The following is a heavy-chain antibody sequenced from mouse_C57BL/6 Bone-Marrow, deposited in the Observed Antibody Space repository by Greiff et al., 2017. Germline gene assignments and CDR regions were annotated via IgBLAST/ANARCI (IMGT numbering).Heavy chain of an antibody. CDR2: IYPRSGNT. J-gene: IGHJ3*01. CDR3: ARCYYYGSSYPFAY. V-gene: IGHV1-81*01. CDR1: GYTFTSYG. Sequence: QVQLQQSGAELARPGASVTLSCKASGYTFTSYGISWVKQRTGQGLEWIGEIYPRSGNTYYNEKFKGKATLTADKSSSTAYMELRSLTSEDSAVYFCARCYYYGSSYPFAYWGQGTLVTVSA. D-gene: IGHD1-1*01.